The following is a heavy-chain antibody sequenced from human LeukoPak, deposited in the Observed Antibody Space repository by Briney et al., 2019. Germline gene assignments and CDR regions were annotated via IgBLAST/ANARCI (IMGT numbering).Heavy chain of an antibody. D-gene: IGHD3-22*01. Sequence: PRRCLRLSCAVSGFTFSTYWTGWVRQAPGKGRGWVSCIKSDGSTNSADSVKGRFTISRDSAKTTVSLQMNSLSPEDTGVYYCARAPSEIGGYYPEYFRHWGQGTLVTVSS. V-gene: IGHV3-74*01. CDR1: GFTFSTYW. J-gene: IGHJ1*01. CDR3: ARAPSEIGGYYPEYFRH. CDR2: IKSDGST.